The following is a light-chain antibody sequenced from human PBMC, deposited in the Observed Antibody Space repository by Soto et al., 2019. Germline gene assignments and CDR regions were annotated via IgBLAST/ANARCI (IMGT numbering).Light chain of an antibody. J-gene: IGKJ1*01. CDR2: DAS. V-gene: IGKV3-11*01. Sequence: EIVLTQSPATLSLSPGERATLSCRASQSVSTSLAWYQQKPGQAPRLLIYDASNRATGIPARFSGSGSGTDFRLTVSGLEPEDFALYYCQQRSNWPWTFGQGTKVEIK. CDR1: QSVSTS. CDR3: QQRSNWPWT.